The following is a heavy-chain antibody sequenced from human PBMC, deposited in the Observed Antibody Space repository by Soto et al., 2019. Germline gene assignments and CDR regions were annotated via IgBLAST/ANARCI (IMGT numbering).Heavy chain of an antibody. V-gene: IGHV3-9*01. D-gene: IGHD6-13*01. CDR3: AKDGAAAGTRYYYYYGMDV. Sequence: SLRLSCAASGFTFDDYAMHWVRQAPGKGLEWVSGISWNSGSIGYADSVKGRFTISRDNARNSLYLQMNSLRAEDTALYYCAKDGAAAGTRYYYYYGMDVWGQGTTVTVSS. J-gene: IGHJ6*02. CDR2: ISWNSGSI. CDR1: GFTFDDYA.